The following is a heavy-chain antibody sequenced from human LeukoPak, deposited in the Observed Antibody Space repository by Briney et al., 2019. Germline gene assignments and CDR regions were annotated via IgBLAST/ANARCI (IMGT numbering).Heavy chain of an antibody. Sequence: ASVKVSCKAPGYTFTGYYMHWVRQAPGQGLEWMGWINPNSGGTNYAQKFQGRVTMTRDTSISTAYMELSRLRSDDTAVYYCARISFLSGYDFDYWGQGTLVTVSS. V-gene: IGHV1-2*02. J-gene: IGHJ4*02. CDR1: GYTFTGYY. CDR2: INPNSGGT. CDR3: ARISFLSGYDFDY. D-gene: IGHD5-12*01.